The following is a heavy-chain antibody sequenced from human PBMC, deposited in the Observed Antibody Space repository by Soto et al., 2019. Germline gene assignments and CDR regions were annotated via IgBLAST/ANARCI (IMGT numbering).Heavy chain of an antibody. CDR3: ARDTPRGYSYGHFDY. Sequence: QVQLVQSGAEVKKPGASVKVSCKASGYTFTSYYMHWVRQAPGQGLEWMGVINPGGGSTSYAQKLHGRVTITRDTSTSTVYIELSSLRSEDTAVYYCARDTPRGYSYGHFDYWGQGTLVTVSS. J-gene: IGHJ4*02. V-gene: IGHV1-46*01. CDR1: GYTFTSYY. CDR2: INPGGGST. D-gene: IGHD5-18*01.